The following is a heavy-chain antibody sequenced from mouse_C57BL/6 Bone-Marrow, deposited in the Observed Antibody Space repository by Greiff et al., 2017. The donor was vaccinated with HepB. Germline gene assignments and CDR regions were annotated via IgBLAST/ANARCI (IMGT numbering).Heavy chain of an antibody. CDR1: GYTFTEYT. CDR2: FYPGSGSI. D-gene: IGHD2-5*01. V-gene: IGHV1-62-2*01. CDR3: ARHEGGRYSNYEAWFAY. J-gene: IGHJ3*01. Sequence: QVQLKESGAELVKPGASVKLSCKASGYTFTEYTIHWVKQRSGQGLEWIGWFYPGSGSIKYNEKFKDKATLTADKSSSTVYMELSRLTSEDSAVYFCARHEGGRYSNYEAWFAYWGQGTLVTVSA.